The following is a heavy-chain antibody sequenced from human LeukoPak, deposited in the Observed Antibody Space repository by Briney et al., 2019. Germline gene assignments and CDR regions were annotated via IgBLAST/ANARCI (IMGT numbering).Heavy chain of an antibody. Sequence: SVKVSCKASGGTFSSYAISWVRQAPGQGLEYMGRGIPILGIANSAQKFQGRVTITADKFTSTAYMELSSLRSEDTAVYYCASRDGYNTPFDYWAREPWSPSPQ. V-gene: IGHV1-69*04. CDR1: GGTFSSYA. J-gene: IGHJ4*02. CDR2: GIPILGIA. D-gene: IGHD5-24*01. CDR3: ASRDGYNTPFDY.